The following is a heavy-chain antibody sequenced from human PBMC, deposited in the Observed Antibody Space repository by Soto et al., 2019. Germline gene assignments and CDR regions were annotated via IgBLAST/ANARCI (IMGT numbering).Heavy chain of an antibody. V-gene: IGHV3-33*01. Sequence: QVQLVESGGGVVQPGRSLRLSCAASGFIFSDHGMHWVRQAPGKVLEWVAVIWSDGSNDNYPDSVKGRFTISRDNSKNTVSLQMNSLRVEDTAVYYCAREGPWSGTNAFDIWGQGTMVTVSS. CDR1: GFIFSDHG. CDR3: AREGPWSGTNAFDI. CDR2: IWSDGSND. J-gene: IGHJ3*02. D-gene: IGHD3-3*01.